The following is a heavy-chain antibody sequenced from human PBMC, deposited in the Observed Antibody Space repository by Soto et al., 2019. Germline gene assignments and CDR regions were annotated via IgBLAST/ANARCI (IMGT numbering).Heavy chain of an antibody. CDR1: GFSFSSYG. Sequence: GGSLRVSCAASGFSFSSYGMHWVRQAPGKGLDWVAVIWYDGSNKYYADPVKGRFTISRDNSKNTLYLQMNSLRVEDTAVYYCASAQYTGRYLDACDIWGQGTIVSVSS. D-gene: IGHD1-26*01. J-gene: IGHJ3*02. V-gene: IGHV3-33*03. CDR2: IWYDGSNK. CDR3: ASAQYTGRYLDACDI.